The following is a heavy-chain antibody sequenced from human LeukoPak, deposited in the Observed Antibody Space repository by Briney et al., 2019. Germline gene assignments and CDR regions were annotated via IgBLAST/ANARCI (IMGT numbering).Heavy chain of an antibody. J-gene: IGHJ4*02. CDR2: ISGGGGTT. V-gene: IGHV3-23*01. Sequence: AGGSLRLSCAASGFTFSSSAMSWVRQAPGKGLDWVSAISGGGGTTFYADSVKGRFTISRDNSKNTLYLQMNSLRAEDTAIYYCAKSIQTFWSGYPFDYWGQGALVTVSS. CDR1: GFTFSSSA. D-gene: IGHD3-3*01. CDR3: AKSIQTFWSGYPFDY.